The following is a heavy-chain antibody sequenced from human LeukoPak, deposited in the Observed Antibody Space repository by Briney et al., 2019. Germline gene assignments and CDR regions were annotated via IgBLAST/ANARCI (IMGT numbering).Heavy chain of an antibody. D-gene: IGHD3-16*01. Sequence: PWGSLRLSCAVSGFSVSNNYMSWVRQAPGRGLEWVSVIYSGGSTYYADSVKDRFTISRDNSKNTLYLQMNSLRAEDTAVCYCARVIWSAGKYYFDYWGQGTLVTASS. CDR1: GFSVSNNY. V-gene: IGHV3-66*01. CDR2: IYSGGST. J-gene: IGHJ4*02. CDR3: ARVIWSAGKYYFDY.